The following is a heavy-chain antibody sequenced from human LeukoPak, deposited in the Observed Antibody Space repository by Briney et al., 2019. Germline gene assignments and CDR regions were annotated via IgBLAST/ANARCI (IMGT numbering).Heavy chain of an antibody. Sequence: GGSLRLSCAASGFTFSSYWMSWVRQATGKGLEWVANIKQDGSEKYYVDSVKGRFTISRDNAKNSLYLQMNSLRAEDTAVYYCARDGSTIFGVVTGFDYWGQGTLVTVSS. CDR1: GFTFSSYW. J-gene: IGHJ4*02. CDR3: ARDGSTIFGVVTGFDY. D-gene: IGHD3-3*01. V-gene: IGHV3-7*01. CDR2: IKQDGSEK.